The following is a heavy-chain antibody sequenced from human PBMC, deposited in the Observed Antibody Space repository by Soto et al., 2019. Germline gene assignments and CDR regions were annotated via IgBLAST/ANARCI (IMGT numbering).Heavy chain of an antibody. D-gene: IGHD3-10*01. J-gene: IGHJ4*02. Sequence: SVKVSCKASGCTFNGSAVQWVRQARGQRLECIXRIVVXSDNTEYAHKVXERITITXXMSTSTAHTELSSLRSAATAVYYCCYGSGSCDYWGLGTMVTVYS. V-gene: IGHV1-58*01. CDR2: IVVXSDNT. CDR3: CYGSGSCDY. CDR1: GCTFNGSA.